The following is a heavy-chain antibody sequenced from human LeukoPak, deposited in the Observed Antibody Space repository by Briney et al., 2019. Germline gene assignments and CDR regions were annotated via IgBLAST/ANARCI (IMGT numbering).Heavy chain of an antibody. J-gene: IGHJ4*02. CDR2: ISGSGGST. D-gene: IGHD3-10*01. CDR3: TAVYYCARDRSGYFDY. Sequence: GGSLRLSCAASGFTFSSYAMSWVRQAPGKGLDWVSAISGSGGSTYYADSVKGRFTISRDNSKNTLYLQMNSLRAEDSLRAEDTAVYYCARDRSGYFDYWGQGTLVTVSS. CDR1: GFTFSSYA. V-gene: IGHV3-23*01.